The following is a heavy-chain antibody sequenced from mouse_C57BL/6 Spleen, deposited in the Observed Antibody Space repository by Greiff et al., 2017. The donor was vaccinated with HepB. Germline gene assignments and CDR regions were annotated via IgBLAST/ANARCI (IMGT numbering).Heavy chain of an antibody. Sequence: QVQLKESGAELVKPGASVKISCKASGYAFSSYWMNWVKQRPGKGLEWIGQIYPGDGATNYNGKFKGKATLTADKSSSTAYMQLSSLTSEDSAVYFCARGGGNGNYFDYWGQGTTLTVSS. CDR2: IYPGDGAT. CDR1: GYAFSSYW. V-gene: IGHV1-80*01. CDR3: ARGGGNGNYFDY. D-gene: IGHD2-1*01. J-gene: IGHJ2*01.